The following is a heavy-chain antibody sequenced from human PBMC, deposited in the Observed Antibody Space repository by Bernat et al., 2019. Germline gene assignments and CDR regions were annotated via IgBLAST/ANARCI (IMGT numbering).Heavy chain of an antibody. CDR3: AKDDPKYYYDTQAFDI. CDR1: GFTFSSYA. D-gene: IGHD3-22*01. CDR2: ISGSGGST. J-gene: IGHJ3*02. Sequence: EVRLLESGGGLVQPGGSLRLSCAASGFTFSSYAMSWVRQAPGKGLEWVSAISGSGGSTYYADSVKGRFTISRDNSKNTLYLQMNSLRAEDTAVYYCAKDDPKYYYDTQAFDIWGQGTMVTVSS. V-gene: IGHV3-23*01.